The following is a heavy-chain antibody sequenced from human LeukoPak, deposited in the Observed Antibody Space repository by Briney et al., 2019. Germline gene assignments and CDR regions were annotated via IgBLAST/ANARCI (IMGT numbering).Heavy chain of an antibody. CDR3: ARDSMIVPGGDY. D-gene: IGHD3-22*01. J-gene: IGHJ4*02. CDR2: IYHSGST. CDR1: GGSISSGGYY. Sequence: SETLSLTCTVSGGSISSGGYYWSWIRQPPGKGLEWIGYIYHSGSTYYNPSLKSRVTISVDRSKNQFSLKLSSVTAADTAVYYCARDSMIVPGGDYWGQGTLVTVSS. V-gene: IGHV4-30-2*01.